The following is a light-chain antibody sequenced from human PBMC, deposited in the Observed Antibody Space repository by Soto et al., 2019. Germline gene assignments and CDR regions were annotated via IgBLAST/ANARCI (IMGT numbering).Light chain of an antibody. J-gene: IGKJ5*01. Sequence: EIVLTQSPDALSLSRGERAALCCRANRNFDGTYLTWYQQKPGQAPRLLIYGASSRATGIPDRFSGSGSGADFTLTISRLEPEDFAVYYCQQYGSSPSITFGQGTRLEIK. CDR1: RNFDGTY. CDR3: QQYGSSPSIT. CDR2: GAS. V-gene: IGKV3-20*01.